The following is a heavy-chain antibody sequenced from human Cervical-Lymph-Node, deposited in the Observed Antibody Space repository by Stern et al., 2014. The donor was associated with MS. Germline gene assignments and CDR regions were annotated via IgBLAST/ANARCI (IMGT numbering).Heavy chain of an antibody. J-gene: IGHJ5*02. CDR3: TRHQEGIAAS. CDR1: GGTFSTFA. D-gene: IGHD6-13*01. Sequence: QVQLVQSGDEVKKPGSSVKVSCKASGGTFSTFAISWVRQAPGQGLEWYGVIIHLLVAANSAQKFQGSVTFTADESMSTGYMELRSLRSDDTAVYYCTRHQEGIAASWGQGTLVTVSS. V-gene: IGHV1-69*01. CDR2: IIHLLVAA.